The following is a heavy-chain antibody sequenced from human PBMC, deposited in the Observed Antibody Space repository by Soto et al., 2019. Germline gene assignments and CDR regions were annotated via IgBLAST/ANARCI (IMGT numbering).Heavy chain of an antibody. J-gene: IGHJ5*02. Sequence: GGSLRLSCAASGFTFSSYSMNWVRQAPGKGLEWVSYISSSSSTIYYADSVKGRFTISRDNAKNSLYLQMNSLRAEDTAVYYCARGGYCSSTSCYARNWFDPWGQGTLVTVSS. V-gene: IGHV3-48*01. CDR1: GFTFSSYS. CDR2: ISSSSSTI. CDR3: ARGGYCSSTSCYARNWFDP. D-gene: IGHD2-2*01.